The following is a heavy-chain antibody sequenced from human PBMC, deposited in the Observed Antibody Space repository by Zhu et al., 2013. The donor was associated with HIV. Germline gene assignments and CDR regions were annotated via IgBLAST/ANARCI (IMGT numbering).Heavy chain of an antibody. CDR3: ARNSIAARRRFDY. D-gene: IGHD6-6*01. CDR1: GFGFSSYE. CDR2: ISSSGSTI. J-gene: IGHJ4*02. V-gene: IGHV3-48*03. Sequence: VQLVESGGGLVQPGGSLRLSCAASGFGFSSYEMNWVRQAPGKGLEWISYISSSGSTISYTDSVKGRFSISRDNAKNSLYLQMNNLRAEDTAVYYCARNSIAARRRFDYWGQGTLVTVSS.